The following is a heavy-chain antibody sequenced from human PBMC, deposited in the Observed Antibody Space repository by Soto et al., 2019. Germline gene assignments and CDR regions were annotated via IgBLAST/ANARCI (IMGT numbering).Heavy chain of an antibody. V-gene: IGHV3-48*02. CDR1: GFTFNTYS. J-gene: IGHJ5*02. D-gene: IGHD2-8*01. CDR2: ISFSTSTI. Sequence: QLVESGGGLVQPGGSLRLSCAASGFTFNTYSMNWVRQAPGKGLEWISYISFSTSTIFYADSVRGRFTISRDNDRNSLYLHMKSLKDDDRAVYNCASDNGMAGSFDPWGQGTLVTVSS. CDR3: ASDNGMAGSFDP.